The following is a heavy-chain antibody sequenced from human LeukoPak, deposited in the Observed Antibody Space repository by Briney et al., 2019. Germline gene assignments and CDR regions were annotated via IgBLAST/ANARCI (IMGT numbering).Heavy chain of an antibody. Sequence: PSETLSLTCTVSGAAISRNSCFWGWIRQPPGMGLEWIGSGRYSGTTYYNPSLKSRVTISIDTSKNQFSLRLSSVTAADTAVYYCARHVEEDGYNAKTPDYWGQGARVTVSS. CDR2: GRYSGTT. D-gene: IGHD5-24*01. V-gene: IGHV4-39*01. CDR1: GAAISRNSCF. CDR3: ARHVEEDGYNAKTPDY. J-gene: IGHJ4*02.